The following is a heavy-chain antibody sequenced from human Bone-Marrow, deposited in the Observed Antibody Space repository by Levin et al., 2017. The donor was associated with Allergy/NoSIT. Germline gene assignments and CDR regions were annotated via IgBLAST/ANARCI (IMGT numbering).Heavy chain of an antibody. CDR3: AHGSHFDDIGYYYAEYFQH. CDR1: GFSLTSRGVG. CDR2: IYWDDDK. D-gene: IGHD3-22*01. V-gene: IGHV2-5*02. J-gene: IGHJ1*01. Sequence: SGPTLVKPTQTLTLTCTFSGFSLTSRGVGVGWIRQPPGKALEWSALIYWDDDKRYSTSLKSRPTITKDTSKNQVVLTLTNMDSVDTDTNYCAHGSHFDDIGYYYAEYFQHGGQGTLVTVSS.